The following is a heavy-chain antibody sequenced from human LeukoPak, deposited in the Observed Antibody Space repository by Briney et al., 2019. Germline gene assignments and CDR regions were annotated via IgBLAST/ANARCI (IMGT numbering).Heavy chain of an antibody. CDR2: IYYSGST. CDR1: GGSISSYY. V-gene: IGHV4-59*01. D-gene: IGHD6-13*01. J-gene: IGHJ6*03. CDR3: ARARIAARAPNYYMDV. Sequence: SETLSLTCTVSGGSISSYYWSWIRQPPGKGLEWIGYIYYSGSTNYNPSLKSRVTISVDTSKNQFSLKLSSVTAADTAVYYCARARIAARAPNYYMDVWGKGTTVTVSS.